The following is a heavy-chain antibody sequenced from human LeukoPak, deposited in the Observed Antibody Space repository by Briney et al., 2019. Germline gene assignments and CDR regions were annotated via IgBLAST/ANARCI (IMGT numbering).Heavy chain of an antibody. CDR2: IYTSGST. CDR1: GGSISSYY. D-gene: IGHD6-13*01. Sequence: SETLSLTCTVSGGSISSYYWSWIRQPAGKGLEWIGRIYTSGSTNYNPSLKSRVTISVDTSKNQFSLKLSSVTAADTAVYYCARDPRIAAAGSNLVWGQGTLVTVST. V-gene: IGHV4-4*07. J-gene: IGHJ4*02. CDR3: ARDPRIAAAGSNLV.